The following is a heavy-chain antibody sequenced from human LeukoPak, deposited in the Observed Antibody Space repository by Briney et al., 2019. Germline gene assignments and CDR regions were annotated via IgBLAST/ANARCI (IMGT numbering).Heavy chain of an antibody. D-gene: IGHD3-10*01. Sequence: SETLSLTCTVSGYSISSGYYWGWIRQPPGKGQEWIGSIYDSGSTYYNPSLKSRVTISVDTSKSQFSLKLSSVTAADTAVYYCAGQRITMVRGVIRGNWFDHWGQGTLVTVSS. CDR1: GYSISSGYY. J-gene: IGHJ5*02. CDR3: AGQRITMVRGVIRGNWFDH. CDR2: IYDSGST. V-gene: IGHV4-38-2*02.